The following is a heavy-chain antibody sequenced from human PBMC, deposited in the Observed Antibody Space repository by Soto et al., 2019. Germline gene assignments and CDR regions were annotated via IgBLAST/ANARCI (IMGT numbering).Heavy chain of an antibody. J-gene: IGHJ4*02. CDR3: ARGGSYGDSFDY. V-gene: IGHV4-59*01. CDR2: IYYTGST. D-gene: IGHD4-17*01. CDR1: GGSTSSNY. Sequence: PSETLSLTCTVSGGSTSSNYWTWIRQSPGKGLEWIGYIYYTGSTKYNPSLKSRVTISLDTSKNQFSLRLTSVTSADTAVYYCARGGSYGDSFDYWGQGAQVTVSS.